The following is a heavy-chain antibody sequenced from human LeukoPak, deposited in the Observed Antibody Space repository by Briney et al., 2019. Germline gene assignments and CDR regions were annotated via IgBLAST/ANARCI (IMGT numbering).Heavy chain of an antibody. J-gene: IGHJ6*03. V-gene: IGHV4-34*01. CDR3: ARALFKTFNYYYMDV. CDR2: INHSGST. Sequence: SETLSLTCAVYGGSFSGYYWSWIRQPPGQGLEWIGEINHSGSTNYNPSLKSRVTISVDTSKNQFSLKLSSVTAADTAVYYCARALFKTFNYYYMDVWGKGTTVTVSS. CDR1: GGSFSGYY.